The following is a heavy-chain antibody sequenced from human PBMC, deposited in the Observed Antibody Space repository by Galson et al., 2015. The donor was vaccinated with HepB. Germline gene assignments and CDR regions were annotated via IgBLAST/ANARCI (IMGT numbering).Heavy chain of an antibody. CDR2: IIPIFGTA. CDR3: ARGTTMRSRLPDY. J-gene: IGHJ4*02. D-gene: IGHD3-22*01. Sequence: SVKVSCKASGGTFSSYAISWVRQAPGQGLEWMGGIIPIFGTANYAQKFQGRVTITADESTSTAYMELSRLRSDDTAVYYCARGTTMRSRLPDYWGQGTLVAVSS. V-gene: IGHV1-69*13. CDR1: GGTFSSYA.